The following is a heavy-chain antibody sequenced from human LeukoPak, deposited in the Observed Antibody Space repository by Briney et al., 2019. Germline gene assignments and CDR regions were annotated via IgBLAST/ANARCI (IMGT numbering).Heavy chain of an antibody. CDR2: IDYTGDT. CDR1: GGSISNTNYY. D-gene: IGHD2-15*01. Sequence: SETLSLTCTVSGGSISNTNYYWGWIRQPPGRGLEWIGSIDYTGDTYFNPSLRSRVSISVDTSENQFSLKLSSVTAADSAVYFCARQTGYCSGDSCYSFHRFDPWGQGTLVTVSS. J-gene: IGHJ5*02. CDR3: ARQTGYCSGDSCYSFHRFDP. V-gene: IGHV4-39*01.